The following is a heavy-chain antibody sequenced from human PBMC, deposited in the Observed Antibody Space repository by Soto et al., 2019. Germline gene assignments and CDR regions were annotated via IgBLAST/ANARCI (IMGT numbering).Heavy chain of an antibody. J-gene: IGHJ4*02. D-gene: IGHD7-27*01. CDR3: TRANWYSEY. V-gene: IGHV4-59*11. Sequence: QVQLQESGPGLVKPSETLSLTCSVSGGSISNHYWSWIRQPPGQGLEWIGYIYYNGNTNYNPSLKSRGTMAVDTSRNQISLKLTTVTAADTAVYYCTRANWYSEYWGQGTLVTVSS. CDR2: IYYNGNT. CDR1: GGSISNHY.